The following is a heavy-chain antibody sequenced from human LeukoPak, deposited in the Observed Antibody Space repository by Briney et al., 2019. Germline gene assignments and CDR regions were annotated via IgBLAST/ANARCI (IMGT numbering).Heavy chain of an antibody. CDR2: INTNTGNP. D-gene: IGHD6-13*01. CDR1: GYTFTSYA. Sequence: ASVKVSCKASGYTFTSYAMNWVRQAPGQGLEWMGSINTNTGNPTYAQGFTGRFVFSLDTSVSTAYLEISSLKAEDTAVYYCARVRSAAAGSYYFDYWGQGTLVTVSS. CDR3: ARVRSAAAGSYYFDY. J-gene: IGHJ4*02. V-gene: IGHV7-4-1*02.